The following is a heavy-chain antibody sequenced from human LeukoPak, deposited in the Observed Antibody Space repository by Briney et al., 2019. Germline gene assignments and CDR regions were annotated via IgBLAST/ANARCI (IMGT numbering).Heavy chain of an antibody. CDR3: ARFKFDLAVWFDP. J-gene: IGHJ5*02. V-gene: IGHV4-39*01. CDR2: IYYGGST. CDR1: GGSISSSSYY. D-gene: IGHD3-10*01. Sequence: NPSETLSLTCTVSGGSISSSSYYWGWIRQPPGKGLEWIGSIYYGGSTYYNPSLKSRVTISVDTSKNQFSLKLSSVTAADTAVYYCARFKFDLAVWFDPWGQGTLVTVSS.